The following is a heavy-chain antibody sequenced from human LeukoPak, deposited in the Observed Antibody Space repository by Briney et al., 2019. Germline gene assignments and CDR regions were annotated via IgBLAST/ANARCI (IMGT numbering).Heavy chain of an antibody. Sequence: SETLSLTCTVSGGSISSSSYYWGWIRQPPGKGLEWIGRIYYSGSTYYNPSLKSRVTISVDTSKNQFSLKLRSVTAADTAVYYCARDVSYSSSPYYYMDVWGKGTTVTISS. V-gene: IGHV4-39*07. CDR3: ARDVSYSSSPYYYMDV. CDR1: GGSISSSSYY. J-gene: IGHJ6*03. D-gene: IGHD6-13*01. CDR2: IYYSGST.